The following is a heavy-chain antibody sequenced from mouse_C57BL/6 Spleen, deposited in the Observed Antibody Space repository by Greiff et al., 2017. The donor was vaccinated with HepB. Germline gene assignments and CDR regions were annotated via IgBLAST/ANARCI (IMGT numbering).Heavy chain of an antibody. J-gene: IGHJ1*03. Sequence: VQLQQSGAELVRPGASVTLSCKASGYTFTDYEMHWVKQTPVHGLEWIGAIDPETGGTAYKQKFKGKAILTADNSSSKAYMELRSLTSEDSAVYYCTRYYYGSSMYFDVWGTGTTVTVSS. V-gene: IGHV1-15*01. CDR1: GYTFTDYE. CDR2: IDPETGGT. CDR3: TRYYYGSSMYFDV. D-gene: IGHD1-1*01.